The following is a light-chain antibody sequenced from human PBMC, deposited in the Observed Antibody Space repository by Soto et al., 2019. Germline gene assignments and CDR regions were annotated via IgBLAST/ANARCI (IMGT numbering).Light chain of an antibody. CDR2: GVS. CDR3: QQYASSSYT. V-gene: IGKV3-20*01. Sequence: EIVLTQSPGTLSLSPGERATLSCRASQSLSSSNLAWYQQKPGQAPGLLIAGVSSRATGIPDRFSGSGSGTDFTLTISRLEPEDLAVYYCQQYASSSYTFGQGTQLELK. J-gene: IGKJ2*01. CDR1: QSLSSSN.